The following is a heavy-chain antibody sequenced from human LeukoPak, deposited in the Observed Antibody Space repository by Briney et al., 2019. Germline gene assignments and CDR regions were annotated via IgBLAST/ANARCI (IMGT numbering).Heavy chain of an antibody. CDR3: ARATFPYYYDSNGLNAFDI. J-gene: IGHJ3*02. CDR1: GFTFSSYG. Sequence: PGGSLRLSCAASGFTFSSYGMHWVRQAPGKGLEWVAFIRYDGSNKYYADSVKGRFTISRDNSKNTLYLHVNSLRPEDTAVYYCARATFPYYYDSNGLNAFDIWGQGTMVTVSS. D-gene: IGHD3-22*01. CDR2: IRYDGSNK. V-gene: IGHV3-30*02.